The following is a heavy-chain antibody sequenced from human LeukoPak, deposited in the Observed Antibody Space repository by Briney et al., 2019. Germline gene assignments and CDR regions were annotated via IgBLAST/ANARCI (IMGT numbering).Heavy chain of an antibody. CDR1: GGSISSSSYY. CDR2: IYYSGST. D-gene: IGHD2-8*02. CDR3: ARGEGTDFDY. J-gene: IGHJ4*02. V-gene: IGHV4-39*07. Sequence: SETLSLTCTVSGGSISSSSYYWGWIRQPPGKGLEWIGSIYYSGSTYYNPSLKSRVTISVDTSKNQFSLKLSSVTAADTAVYYCARGEGTDFDYWGQGTLVTVSS.